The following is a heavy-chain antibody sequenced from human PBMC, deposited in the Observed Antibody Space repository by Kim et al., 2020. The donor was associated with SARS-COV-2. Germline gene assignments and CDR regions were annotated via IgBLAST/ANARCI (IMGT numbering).Heavy chain of an antibody. D-gene: IGHD2-8*02. J-gene: IGHJ6*02. CDR2: ISYDGSNK. V-gene: IGHV3-30*18. Sequence: GGSLRLSCAASGFTFSSYGMHWVRQAPGKGLEWVAVISYDGSNKYYADSVKGRFTISRDNSKNTLYLQMNSLRAEDTAVFHFAKDLVVCDYGMYFWGHGT. CDR3: AKDLVVCDYGMYF. CDR1: GFTFSSYG.